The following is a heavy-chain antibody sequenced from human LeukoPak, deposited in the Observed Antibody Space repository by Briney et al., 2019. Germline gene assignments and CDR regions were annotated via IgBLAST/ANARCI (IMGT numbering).Heavy chain of an antibody. J-gene: IGHJ4*02. D-gene: IGHD3-3*01. Sequence: ASVKVSCKASGYPFTSYDINWVRQATGQGLEWMGWMNPNSGNTGYAQKFQGRVTITRNTSISTAYMELSSLRSEDTAVYYCARIGLSGYLYYFDYWGQGTLVTVSS. CDR1: GYPFTSYD. CDR3: ARIGLSGYLYYFDY. CDR2: MNPNSGNT. V-gene: IGHV1-8*03.